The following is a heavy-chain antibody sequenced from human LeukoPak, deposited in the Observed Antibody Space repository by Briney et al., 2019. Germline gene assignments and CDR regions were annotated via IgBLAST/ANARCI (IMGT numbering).Heavy chain of an antibody. D-gene: IGHD6-25*01. CDR1: GFTFSSYS. V-gene: IGHV3-21*01. Sequence: GGSLRLSCAASGFTFSSYSMNWVRQAPGKGLEWVSSISSSSSYIYYADSVKGRFTISRDNAENSLYLRMNSLRAEDTAVYYCARYSSGWPGYFDYWGQGTLVTVSS. CDR3: ARYSSGWPGYFDY. J-gene: IGHJ4*02. CDR2: ISSSSSYI.